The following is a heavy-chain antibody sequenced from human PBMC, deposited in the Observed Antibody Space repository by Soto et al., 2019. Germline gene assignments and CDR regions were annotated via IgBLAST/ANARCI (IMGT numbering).Heavy chain of an antibody. Sequence: QVQLQEPGPRLVKPSQDLSLTCTVSGGSINSGAYHWSWVRQHPGKGLEWIGAISYRGTTSSNPSLQTRTTMSVDPSKTQLSLMLSSVTAADTAVYYCAWMSATGTRWFDPWGPGTLVTVSS. D-gene: IGHD1-1*01. CDR3: AWMSATGTRWFDP. V-gene: IGHV4-31*03. CDR2: ISYRGTT. J-gene: IGHJ5*02. CDR1: GGSINSGAYH.